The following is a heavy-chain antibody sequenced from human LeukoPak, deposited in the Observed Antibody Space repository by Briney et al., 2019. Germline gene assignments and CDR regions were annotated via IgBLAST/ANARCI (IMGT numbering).Heavy chain of an antibody. D-gene: IGHD6-13*01. CDR1: GYTFTGYY. V-gene: IGHV1-2*02. CDR3: ARVYHGYSSSLDMDV. J-gene: IGHJ6*03. CDR2: INPNSGGT. Sequence: ASVNVSCKASGYTFTGYYMHWVRQAPGQGLEWMGWINPNSGGTNYAQKFQGRVTMTRDTSITTAYMELTRLKSDDTAVYYCARVYHGYSSSLDMDVWGKGTTVTVSS.